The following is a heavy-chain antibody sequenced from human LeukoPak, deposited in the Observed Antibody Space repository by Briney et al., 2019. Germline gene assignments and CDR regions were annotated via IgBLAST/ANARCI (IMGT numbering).Heavy chain of an antibody. CDR2: ISSSSSYI. D-gene: IGHD2-2*01. CDR1: GFTFSSYS. CDR3: AKDLHDCSSTSCYGGYFQH. Sequence: GGSLRLSCAASGFTFSSYSMNWVRQAPGKGLEWVSSISSSSSYIYYADSVKGRFTISRDNSKNTLYLQMNSLRAEDTAVYYCAKDLHDCSSTSCYGGYFQHWGQGTLVTVSS. J-gene: IGHJ1*01. V-gene: IGHV3-21*01.